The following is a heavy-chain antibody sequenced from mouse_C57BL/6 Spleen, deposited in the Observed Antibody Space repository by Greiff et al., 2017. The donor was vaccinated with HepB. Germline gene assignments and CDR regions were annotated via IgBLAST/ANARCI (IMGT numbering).Heavy chain of an antibody. CDR3: AREELVCYYWYFDV. V-gene: IGHV1-53*01. J-gene: IGHJ1*03. D-gene: IGHD2-12*01. CDR1: GYTFTSYW. CDR2: INPSNGGT. Sequence: QVQLQQPGTELVKPGASVNLSCKASGYTFTSYWMHWVKQRPGQGLEWIGNINPSNGGTNYNEKFKSKATLTVDKSSSTAYMQLSSLTSEDSAVYYCAREELVCYYWYFDVWGTGTTVTVSS.